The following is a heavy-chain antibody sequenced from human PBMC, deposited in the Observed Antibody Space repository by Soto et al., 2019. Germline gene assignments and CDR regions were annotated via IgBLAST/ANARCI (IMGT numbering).Heavy chain of an antibody. CDR3: STGVVWIGYFTVDS. J-gene: IGHJ4*02. Sequence: QVQLVQSGAEVKKPGSSVKVSCKASGGSFGNSAINWVRQTPGPGLEWLGGFIPVYRTLNYAQKFQGRVTITADESTGTAYMTLSSLASDDTAVYYCSTGVVWIGYFTVDSWGQGTRVTVYS. CDR1: GGSFGNSA. D-gene: IGHD3-3*01. V-gene: IGHV1-69*01. CDR2: FIPVYRTL.